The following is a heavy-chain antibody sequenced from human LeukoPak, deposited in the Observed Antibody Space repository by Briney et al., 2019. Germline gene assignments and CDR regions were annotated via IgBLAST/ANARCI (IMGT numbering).Heavy chain of an antibody. CDR1: GGPFRGYY. D-gene: IGHD2-21*01. J-gene: IGHJ4*02. CDR2: INHSGRT. V-gene: IGHV4-34*01. CDR3: ARASRIVVVIASYDY. Sequence: PSETLSLICGVYGGPFRGYYWSWIRQPPGKGLEWIGEINHSGRTHYHPSLKSRVTISVHTYQNQFSLKASSVTAADTAVYYCARASRIVVVIASYDYWGQGTLVTVSS.